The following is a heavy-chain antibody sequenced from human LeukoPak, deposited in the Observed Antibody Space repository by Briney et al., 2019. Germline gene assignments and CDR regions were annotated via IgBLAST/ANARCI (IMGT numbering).Heavy chain of an antibody. CDR2: IYHSGST. CDR1: GYSISSGYY. D-gene: IGHD2-2*01. Sequence: SETLSLTCAVSGYSISSGYYWGWIRQPPGKGLEWIGSIYHSGSTYYNPSLKSRVTISVDTSKNQFSLNLSSVTAADTAVYYCATYCSSNSCSFDYWGQGTLVTVSS. CDR3: ATYCSSNSCSFDY. J-gene: IGHJ4*02. V-gene: IGHV4-38-2*01.